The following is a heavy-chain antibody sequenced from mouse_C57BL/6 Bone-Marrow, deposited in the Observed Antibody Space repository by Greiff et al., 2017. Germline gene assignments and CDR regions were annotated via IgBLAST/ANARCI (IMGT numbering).Heavy chain of an antibody. CDR1: GYTFTDYY. Sequence: QVQLKQSGAELVRPGASVKLSCKASGYTFTDYYVNWVKQRPGQGLEWIARIYPGSGNTYYNEKFKGKATLTAEKSSSTAYMQLSSLTSEDSAVYFCARGYPFDYWGQGTTLTVSS. D-gene: IGHD2-2*01. CDR3: ARGYPFDY. CDR2: IYPGSGNT. J-gene: IGHJ2*01. V-gene: IGHV1-76*01.